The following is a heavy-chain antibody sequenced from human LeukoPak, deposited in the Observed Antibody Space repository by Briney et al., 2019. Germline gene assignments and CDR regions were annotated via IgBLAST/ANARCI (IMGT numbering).Heavy chain of an antibody. D-gene: IGHD5-18*01. V-gene: IGHV1-69*04. Sequence: GASVKVSCKASGGTFSSYAISWVRQAPGQGLEWMGRSIPIPGIANYAQKFQGRVTMTTDTSTSTAYMELRSLRSDDTAVYYCAREVDTAMVNLWDYWGQGTLVTVSS. CDR1: GGTFSSYA. CDR3: AREVDTAMVNLWDY. J-gene: IGHJ4*02. CDR2: SIPIPGIA.